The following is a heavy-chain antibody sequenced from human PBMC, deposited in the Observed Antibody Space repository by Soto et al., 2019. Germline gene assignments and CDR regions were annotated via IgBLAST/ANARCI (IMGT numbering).Heavy chain of an antibody. Sequence: GGSLRLSCGVSGFTFSTYAMSWVRQAPGKGLEWVSAISGSGNKTFYADSVKGRFTISRDNYKNTLNLHMSSLRVEDTAVYYCVRGVRLHFDLWGQGTLVTLSS. CDR2: ISGSGNKT. CDR1: GFTFSTYA. CDR3: VRGVRLHFDL. J-gene: IGHJ4*02. V-gene: IGHV3-23*01.